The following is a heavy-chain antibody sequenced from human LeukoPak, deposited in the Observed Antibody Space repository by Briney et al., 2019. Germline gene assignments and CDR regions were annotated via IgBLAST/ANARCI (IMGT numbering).Heavy chain of an antibody. Sequence: GESLKISCKGSGYSFTSYWIGWVRQMPGKGLEWMGIIYPGDSDTRYSPSFQGQVTISADKSISTAYLQWSSLKASDTAMYYCARCAGATPPDLYYFDYWGQGTLSPSPQ. V-gene: IGHV5-51*01. CDR2: IYPGDSDT. CDR1: GYSFTSYW. J-gene: IGHJ4*02. D-gene: IGHD1-26*01. CDR3: ARCAGATPPDLYYFDY.